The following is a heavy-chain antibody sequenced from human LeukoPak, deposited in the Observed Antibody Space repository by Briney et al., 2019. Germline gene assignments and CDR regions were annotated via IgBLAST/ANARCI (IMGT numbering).Heavy chain of an antibody. CDR3: ARMDDYSNYVGWFDP. CDR1: GYSFTSYW. CDR2: IYPGDSDT. V-gene: IGHV5-51*01. J-gene: IGHJ5*02. D-gene: IGHD4-11*01. Sequence: GESLKISCKGSGYSFTSYWIGWVRQMPGKGLEWMGIIYPGDSDTRYSPSFQGQVTISADKSINTAYLQWSSLKASDTAMYYCARMDDYSNYVGWFDPWGQGTLVTVSS.